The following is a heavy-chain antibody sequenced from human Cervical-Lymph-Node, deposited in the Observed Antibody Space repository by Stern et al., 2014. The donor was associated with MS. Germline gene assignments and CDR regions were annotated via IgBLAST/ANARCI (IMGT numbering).Heavy chain of an antibody. CDR2: IYPDDSDA. D-gene: IGHD3-10*01. J-gene: IGHJ4*02. V-gene: IGHV5-51*01. CDR1: GYTFASYW. CDR3: ARKGTYGLDY. Sequence: EVQLVQSGAEVKKPGESLKISCKGSGYTFASYWIGWVRQVPGKGLEWMGIIYPDDSDARYTPSFQGQVTMSADKSIGTAYLQWSSLKASDTAFYFCARKGTYGLDYWGQGALVTVSS.